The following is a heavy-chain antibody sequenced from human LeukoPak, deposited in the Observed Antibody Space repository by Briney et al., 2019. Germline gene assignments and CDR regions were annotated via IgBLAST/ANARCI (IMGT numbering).Heavy chain of an antibody. CDR1: GFTFSTYG. CDR2: ISSGTVYI. Sequence: GGSLRLSCAVFGFTFSTYGLNWVRQAPGKGLEWVSSISSGTVYIHYADSVKGRFTISRDNAKNSVYLQMDSLATEDTGVYFCARGGGNAEYWGQGTLVTVSS. CDR3: ARGGGNAEY. J-gene: IGHJ4*02. V-gene: IGHV3-21*01. D-gene: IGHD3-16*01.